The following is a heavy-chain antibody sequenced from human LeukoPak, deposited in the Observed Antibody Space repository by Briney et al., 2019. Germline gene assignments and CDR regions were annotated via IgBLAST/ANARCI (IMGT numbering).Heavy chain of an antibody. D-gene: IGHD3-10*01. CDR2: MYSGGST. V-gene: IGHV3-53*01. CDR3: ARGGPGVFAY. CDR1: GFTFSSYW. J-gene: IGHJ4*02. Sequence: PGGSLRLSCAASGFTFSSYWMSWVRQAPGKGLEWLSVMYSGGSTYYAASVEGRFTISRDNSKNTVYLQMNSLRAEDTAVYFCARGGPGVFAYWGQGTLVTVSS.